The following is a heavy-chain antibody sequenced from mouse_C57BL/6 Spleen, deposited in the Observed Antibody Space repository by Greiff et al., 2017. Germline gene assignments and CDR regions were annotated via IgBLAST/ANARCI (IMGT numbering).Heavy chain of an antibody. CDR2: INPNYGTT. D-gene: IGHD1-1*01. CDR1: GYSFTDYN. V-gene: IGHV1-39*01. J-gene: IGHJ1*03. CDR3: ARRGYYGSSYVWYFDV. Sequence: VQLQQSGPELVKPGASVKISCKASGYSFTDYNMNWVKQSNGKSLEWIGVINPNYGTTSYNQKFKGKATLTVDQSSSTAYMQLNSLTSEDSAVYYCARRGYYGSSYVWYFDVWGTGTTVTVSS.